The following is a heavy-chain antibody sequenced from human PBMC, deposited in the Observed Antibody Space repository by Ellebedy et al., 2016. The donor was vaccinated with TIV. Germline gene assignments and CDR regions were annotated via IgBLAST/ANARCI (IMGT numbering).Heavy chain of an antibody. J-gene: IGHJ3*02. D-gene: IGHD1-26*01. CDR3: SKERTTGSYSTDICDI. Sequence: PGGSLRLSCAASGFTFNKYVMTWVRQAPGKGLEWISSISASSTYYADSVKGRFTISRDNSKNTVYLQMNSLTAEDTAVYYCSKERTTGSYSTDICDIWGQGTMVSVSS. CDR2: ISASST. CDR1: GFTFNKYV. V-gene: IGHV3-23*01.